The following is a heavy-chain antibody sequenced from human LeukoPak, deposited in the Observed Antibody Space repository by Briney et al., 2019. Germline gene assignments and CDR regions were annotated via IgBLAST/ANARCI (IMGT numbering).Heavy chain of an antibody. J-gene: IGHJ3*02. CDR3: ARYITMVRGSAFDI. CDR1: GFTFSSYS. Sequence: GGSLRLSCAASGFTFSSYSMNWVRQAPGKGLEWVSSISSSSSYIYYADSVKGRFTISRDNAKNSLYLQMNSLRAEDTAVYYCARYITMVRGSAFDIWGQGTMVTVSS. CDR2: ISSSSSYI. D-gene: IGHD3-10*01. V-gene: IGHV3-21*01.